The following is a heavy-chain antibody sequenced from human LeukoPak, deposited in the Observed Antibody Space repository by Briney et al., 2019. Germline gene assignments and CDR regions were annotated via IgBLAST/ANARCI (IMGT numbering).Heavy chain of an antibody. CDR2: IYPGDSDT. Sequence: GESLKISCKGSGYSFTSYWIGWVRQMPGKGLEWIGIIYPGDSDTIYSPSFQGQVTISADKSISTAYLQWSSLKASDTAMYYCARVVAATPPIGAFDIWGQGTMVTVSS. D-gene: IGHD2-15*01. V-gene: IGHV5-51*01. CDR1: GYSFTSYW. CDR3: ARVVAATPPIGAFDI. J-gene: IGHJ3*02.